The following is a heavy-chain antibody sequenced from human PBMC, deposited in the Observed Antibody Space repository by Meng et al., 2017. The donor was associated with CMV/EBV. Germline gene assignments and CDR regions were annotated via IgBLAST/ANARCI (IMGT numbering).Heavy chain of an antibody. V-gene: IGHV4-34*01. J-gene: IGHJ5*02. CDR2: INHSGST. CDR1: GGSFSGYS. Sequence: SETLSLTCAVYGGSFSGYSWSWIRQPPGKGLEWIGEINHSGSTNYKPSLKSRVTISVDTAKNQFSLKLSSVTAADTAVYYCARRRTASGYSSSWSGYNWFDPWGQGTLVTVSS. D-gene: IGHD6-13*01. CDR3: ARRRTASGYSSSWSGYNWFDP.